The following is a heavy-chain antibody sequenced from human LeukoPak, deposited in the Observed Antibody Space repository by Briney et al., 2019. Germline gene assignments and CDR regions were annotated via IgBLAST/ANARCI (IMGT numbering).Heavy chain of an antibody. CDR1: GFTFSSYE. Sequence: PGGSLRLSCAASGFTFSSYEMNWVRQAPGKGLEWVSYISSSGSTIYYADSVKGRFTISRDNAKNSLSLQMNSLRAEDTAVYYCAKGSTAAGTCWGQGTLVTVSS. CDR3: AKGSTAAGTC. D-gene: IGHD6-6*01. V-gene: IGHV3-48*03. CDR2: ISSSGSTI. J-gene: IGHJ4*02.